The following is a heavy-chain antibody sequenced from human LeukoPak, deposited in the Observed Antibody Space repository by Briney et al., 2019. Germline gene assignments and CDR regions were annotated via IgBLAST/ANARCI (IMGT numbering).Heavy chain of an antibody. J-gene: IGHJ4*02. CDR1: GFTFSSYA. D-gene: IGHD6-19*01. V-gene: IGHV3-23*01. Sequence: PGGSPRLSCAASGFTFSSYAMNWVRQAPGKGLEWVSTFSGSGDTTYYADSVKGRFAISTDNSKNTLYLQMDSLRAEDTAVYYCAKSYSSGWFGLYFDSWGQGTLVTVSS. CDR2: FSGSGDTT. CDR3: AKSYSSGWFGLYFDS.